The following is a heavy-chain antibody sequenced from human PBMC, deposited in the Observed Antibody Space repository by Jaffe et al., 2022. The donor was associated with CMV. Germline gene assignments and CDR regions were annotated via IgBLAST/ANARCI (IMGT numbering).Heavy chain of an antibody. D-gene: IGHD1-7*01. CDR3: ARGPHFTGTGGQFDY. V-gene: IGHV4-4*07. CDR1: DVSISSYF. J-gene: IGHJ4*02. CDR2: ISASGSA. Sequence: QVQLQESGPGLVKPSETLSLTCTVSDVSISSYFWSWVRQPAGKGLEWIGRISASGSANYNPSLKSRVTMSADTSENHFSLTLTSVTAADTAVYFCARGPHFTGTGGQFDYWGQGVLVTVSS.